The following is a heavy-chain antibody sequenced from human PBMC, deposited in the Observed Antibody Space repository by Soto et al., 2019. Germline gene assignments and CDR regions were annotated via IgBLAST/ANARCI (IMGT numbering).Heavy chain of an antibody. Sequence: QVQLEESGGGVVQPGRSLRLSCAASGFTFSSYGMHWVRQAPGKGLEWVAVTSYDGSNKYYADSVKGRFTVSRDNSKNTLYLQMNSLTPEDTAVYYCAKGMNGCKLSYFDYRGQGTRVTVSS. CDR3: AKGMNGCKLSYFDY. CDR1: GFTFSSYG. D-gene: IGHD1-1*01. J-gene: IGHJ4*02. V-gene: IGHV3-30*18. CDR2: TSYDGSNK.